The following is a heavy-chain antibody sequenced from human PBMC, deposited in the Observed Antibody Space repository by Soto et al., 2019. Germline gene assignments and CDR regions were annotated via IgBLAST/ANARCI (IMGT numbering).Heavy chain of an antibody. J-gene: IGHJ5*02. V-gene: IGHV1-3*01. CDR3: ARDFGGFDP. CDR2: INAGNGNT. CDR1: GYTFTSYA. D-gene: IGHD3-3*01. Sequence: GASVKVSCKASGYTFTSYAMHWVRQAPGQRLEWMGWINAGNGNTKYPQKFHGRVTITRDTSASTAYMELSSLRSEDTAVYYCARDFGGFDPWGQGTLVTVSS.